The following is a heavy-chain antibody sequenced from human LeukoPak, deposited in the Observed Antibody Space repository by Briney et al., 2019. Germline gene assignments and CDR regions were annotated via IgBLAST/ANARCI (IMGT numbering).Heavy chain of an antibody. J-gene: IGHJ5*02. Sequence: ASVKVSCKASGYTFTGYYMHWVRQAPGQGLEWMGWINPNSGGTNYAQKFQGRVTMTRDTSISTAYMELSSLRSEDTAVYYCARVRGSYRRNWFDPWGQGTLVTVSS. V-gene: IGHV1-2*02. CDR2: INPNSGGT. CDR1: GYTFTGYY. CDR3: ARVRGSYRRNWFDP. D-gene: IGHD3-16*02.